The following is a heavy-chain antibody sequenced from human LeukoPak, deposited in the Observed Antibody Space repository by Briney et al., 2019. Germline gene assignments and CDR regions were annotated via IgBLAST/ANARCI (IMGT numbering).Heavy chain of an antibody. CDR2: IYYSGST. V-gene: IGHV4-38-2*02. J-gene: IGHJ4*02. CDR3: ARGLWFGDEHPPSFDY. D-gene: IGHD3-10*01. CDR1: GYSISSGYY. Sequence: SETLSLTCTVSGYSISSGYYWGWIRQPPGKGLEWIGSIYYSGSTYYNPSLKSRVTISVDTSRKQFSLKLSSLTAADTAVQYCARGLWFGDEHPPSFDYWGQGILVTVSS.